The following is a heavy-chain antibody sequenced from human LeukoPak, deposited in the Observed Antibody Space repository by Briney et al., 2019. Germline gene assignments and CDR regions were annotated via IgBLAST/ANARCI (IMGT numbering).Heavy chain of an antibody. D-gene: IGHD2-15*01. V-gene: IGHV4-34*01. CDR3: ARGSACSGGSCYPNFDY. CDR2: INHSGST. Sequence: SETLSLTCAVYGGSFSGYYWSWIRQPPGKGLERIGEINHSGSTNYNPSLKSRVTISVDTSKNQFSLKLSSVTAADTAVYYCARGSACSGGSCYPNFDYWGQGTLVTVSS. CDR1: GGSFSGYY. J-gene: IGHJ4*02.